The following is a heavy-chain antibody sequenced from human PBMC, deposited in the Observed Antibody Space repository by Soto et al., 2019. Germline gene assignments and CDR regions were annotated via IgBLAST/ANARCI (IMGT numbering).Heavy chain of an antibody. CDR3: TTPLYGSGRDYYGMDV. Sequence: PGGSLRLSCTTSGFTFGDYALSWVRQAPGKGLEWVGFIRRNAYGGTTDYAASVKGRFTISRDDSKSIAYLQMNSLRTEDTALYYCTTPLYGSGRDYYGMDVWGQGTTVTVSS. CDR2: IRRNAYGGTT. J-gene: IGHJ6*02. V-gene: IGHV3-49*04. D-gene: IGHD3-10*01. CDR1: GFTFGDYA.